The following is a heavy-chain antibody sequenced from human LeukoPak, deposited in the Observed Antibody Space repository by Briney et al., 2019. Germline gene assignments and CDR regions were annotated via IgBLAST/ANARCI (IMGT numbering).Heavy chain of an antibody. CDR2: ISFDGESK. J-gene: IGHJ3*01. CDR1: GFTFSGYA. Sequence: GGSLRLSCVVSGFTFSGYAMHWVRQSPGKGLAWVALISFDGESKFYADSVRGRFTVSRDNSKNTLYLQISSLRIGDTATYYCARASDALRANDAFDLWGQGTMAIVSS. V-gene: IGHV3-30*04. D-gene: IGHD3-10*01. CDR3: ARASDALRANDAFDL.